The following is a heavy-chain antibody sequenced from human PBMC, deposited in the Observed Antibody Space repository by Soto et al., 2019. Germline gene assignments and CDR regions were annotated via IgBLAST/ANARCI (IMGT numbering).Heavy chain of an antibody. CDR2: ICDPGST. Sequence: QVQLQESGPGLVKPSETLSLPCIVSGDSISSTSNRWGWIRQPPGKGLEWIGSICDPGSTFYNQSLKRRVTISVETSKNKFSLRLTSVTAADTALYYCARHNKRDLLDGRHVRHFDYWGQGTLVTVSS. V-gene: IGHV4-39*01. D-gene: IGHD1-1*01. CDR1: GDSISSTSNR. J-gene: IGHJ4*02. CDR3: ARHNKRDLLDGRHVRHFDY.